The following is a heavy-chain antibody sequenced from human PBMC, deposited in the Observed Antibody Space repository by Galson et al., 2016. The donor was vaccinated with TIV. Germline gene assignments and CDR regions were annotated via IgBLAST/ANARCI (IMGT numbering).Heavy chain of an antibody. CDR1: GFPVSDNY. D-gene: IGHD4-23*01. J-gene: IGHJ6*02. CDR3: ARERRYCGNECFLQYYYGMDV. V-gene: IGHV3-66*02. CDR2: IHTGGNT. Sequence: SLRLSCAASGFPVSDNYMTWVRRAPGKGLEWVSIIHTGGNTNYADSVRGRFTISRDNAKNTVYLQMSRLRAEDAAVYYCARERRYCGNECFLQYYYGMDVWGQGTTVTVSS.